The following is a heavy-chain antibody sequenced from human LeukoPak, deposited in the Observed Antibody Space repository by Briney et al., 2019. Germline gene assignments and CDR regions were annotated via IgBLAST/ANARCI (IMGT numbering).Heavy chain of an antibody. CDR1: GVTLSRYA. CDR2: ISPSGDST. V-gene: IGHV3-23*01. Sequence: GGSLRLSCAASGVTLSRYAVNWVRQAPGRGLEWVSYISPSGDSTVYEESVKGQFTISRDNSKNMLYLQMDSLRAEDTAIYYCVRKVYYYMDVWGKGTTVTVSS. J-gene: IGHJ6*03. CDR3: VRKVYYYMDV.